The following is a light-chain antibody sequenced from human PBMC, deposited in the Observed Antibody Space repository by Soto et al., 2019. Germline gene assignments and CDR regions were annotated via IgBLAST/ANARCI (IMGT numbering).Light chain of an antibody. CDR2: DAS. CDR1: QGVNTY. V-gene: IGKV3-11*01. CDR3: QQRISWPRT. Sequence: EIVLTQSPGTLSLYPGERATLSCRASQGVNTYLVWYQQKPGQAPRLLLYDASKRATGIPDRFSGSGSGTDFTLTISSLEPEDFALYYCQQRISWPRTFGGGTKVEIK. J-gene: IGKJ4*01.